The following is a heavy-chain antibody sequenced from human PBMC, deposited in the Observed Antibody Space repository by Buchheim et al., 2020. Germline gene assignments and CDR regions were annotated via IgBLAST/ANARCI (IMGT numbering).Heavy chain of an antibody. Sequence: QVQLVQSGAEVKKPGASVKVSCTASGYTFTSYYMHWVRQAPGQGLEWMGIINPSGGSTSYAQKFQSRVTMTRDTSTNTVYMKLSSLRSEDTAVYYCAITMIVGPMDYWGQGTL. D-gene: IGHD3-22*01. CDR3: AITMIVGPMDY. CDR1: GYTFTSYY. CDR2: INPSGGST. V-gene: IGHV1-46*01. J-gene: IGHJ4*02.